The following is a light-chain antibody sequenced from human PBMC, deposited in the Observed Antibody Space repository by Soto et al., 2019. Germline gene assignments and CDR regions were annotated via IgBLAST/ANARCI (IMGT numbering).Light chain of an antibody. CDR1: QSVGKDY. V-gene: IGKV3-20*01. J-gene: IGKJ4*01. CDR2: DAS. Sequence: EIVLTQSPGTLSLYPGERATLSCRASQSVGKDYLGWFQQKLGQAPRLVIYDASNKATGIPDRFSGSGSGTDFTLTSSRLEPEDFAVYFCQQYATSPLTFGGGTKVEIK. CDR3: QQYATSPLT.